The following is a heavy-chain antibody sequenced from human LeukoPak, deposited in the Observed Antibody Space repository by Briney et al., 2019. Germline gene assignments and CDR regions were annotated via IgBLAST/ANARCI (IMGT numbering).Heavy chain of an antibody. CDR3: ARIAAAGTQTNYYYYGMDV. V-gene: IGHV5-51*01. D-gene: IGHD6-13*01. CDR2: IYPGDSDT. CDR1: GYSFTSYW. Sequence: GESLKISCKGSGYSFTSYWIGWVRQLPGKGLEWMGIIYPGDSDTRYSPSFQGQVTISADKSISTAYLQWSSLKASDTAMYYCARIAAAGTQTNYYYYGMDVWGQGTTVTVSS. J-gene: IGHJ6*02.